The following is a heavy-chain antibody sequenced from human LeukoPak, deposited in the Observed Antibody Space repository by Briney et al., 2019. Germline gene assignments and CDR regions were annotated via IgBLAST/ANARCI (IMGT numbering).Heavy chain of an antibody. CDR3: ARLTAMAMGI. J-gene: IGHJ4*02. CDR2: IYYSGST. D-gene: IGHD5-18*01. CDR1: YY. V-gene: IGHV4-61*07. Sequence: YYWSWIRQPPGKGLEWIGYIYYSGSTNYNPSLKSRVTISVDTSKNQFSLKLSSVTAADTAVYYCARLTAMAMGIWGQGTLVTVSS.